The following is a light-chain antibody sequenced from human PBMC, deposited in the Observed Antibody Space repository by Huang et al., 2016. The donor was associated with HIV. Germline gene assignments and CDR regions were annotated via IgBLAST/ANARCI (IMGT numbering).Light chain of an antibody. CDR2: ATT. V-gene: IGKV3-20*01. CDR1: QIVRSNY. Sequence: EIVLTQSPGTLSLSPGERATLSCRASQIVRSNYLVWYQQKPGQAPRLLIYATTNRATGIPEGFSGRGSGTDFTLIISRLEPEDFALYYCQQYDSPPWTFGQGTKVEIK. J-gene: IGKJ1*01. CDR3: QQYDSPPWT.